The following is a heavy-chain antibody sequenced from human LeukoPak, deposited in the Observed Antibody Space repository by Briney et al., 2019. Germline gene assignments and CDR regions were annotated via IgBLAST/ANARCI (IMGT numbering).Heavy chain of an antibody. V-gene: IGHV4-39*07. CDR1: GGSISSSSYY. Sequence: PSETLSLTCTVSGGSISSSSYYWGWIRQPPGKGLEWIGSIYYSGSTYYNPSLKSRVTISVDTSKNQFSLKLNSVTAADTAVYYCARMYSSSSSWFDPWGQGTLVTVSS. CDR2: IYYSGST. J-gene: IGHJ5*02. CDR3: ARMYSSSSSWFDP. D-gene: IGHD6-6*01.